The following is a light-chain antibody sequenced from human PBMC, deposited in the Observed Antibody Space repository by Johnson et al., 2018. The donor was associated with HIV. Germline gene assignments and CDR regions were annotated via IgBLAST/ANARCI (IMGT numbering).Light chain of an antibody. V-gene: IGLV1-51*02. J-gene: IGLJ1*01. CDR3: GIWDASLSPLYV. CDR1: VSNIESYF. Sequence: QSVLTQPPSVSAAPGQTVNISCSGNVSNIESYFVSWYQQLPGAAPTLLIYEDNKRPSGIPDRFSGSKSGATATLGITGLQTGDEADYYCGIWDASLSPLYVCGTGTTLTVL. CDR2: EDN.